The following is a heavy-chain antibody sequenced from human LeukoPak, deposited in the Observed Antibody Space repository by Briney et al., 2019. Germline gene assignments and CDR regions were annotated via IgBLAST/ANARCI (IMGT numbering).Heavy chain of an antibody. CDR2: IYYSGST. CDR1: GGSISSYY. D-gene: IGHD4-17*01. CDR3: ARGGSLPGGPPL. J-gene: IGHJ4*02. V-gene: IGHV4-59*01. Sequence: SETLSLTCTVSGGSISSYYWSWIRQPPGKGLEWIGYIYYSGSTNYNPSLKSRVSISVDTSKNQFSLKLNSVTAADTAVYYCARGGSLPGGPPLWGQGTLVTVSS.